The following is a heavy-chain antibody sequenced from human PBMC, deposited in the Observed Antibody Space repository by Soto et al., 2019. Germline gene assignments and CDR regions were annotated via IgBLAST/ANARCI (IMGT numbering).Heavy chain of an antibody. CDR2: IIPIFGTA. V-gene: IGHV1-69*13. Sequence: VASVKVSCKASGGTFSSYAISWVRQAPGQGLEWMGGIIPIFGTANYAQKFQGRVTITADESTSTAYMELSSLRSEDTAVYYCARDPGPYSKSRGSYYGMDVCGQGPTVTVYS. CDR3: ARDPGPYSKSRGSYYGMDV. J-gene: IGHJ6*02. D-gene: IGHD4-4*01. CDR1: GGTFSSYA.